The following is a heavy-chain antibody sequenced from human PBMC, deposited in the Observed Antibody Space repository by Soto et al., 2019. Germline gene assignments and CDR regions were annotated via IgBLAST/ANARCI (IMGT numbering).Heavy chain of an antibody. CDR3: ARLSIAAYYFDY. CDR2: IIPIFGTA. J-gene: IGHJ4*02. V-gene: IGHV1-69*13. D-gene: IGHD6-6*01. Sequence: ASVKVSCKASGGTFSSYAISWVRQAPGQGLEWMGGIIPIFGTANYAQKFQGRVTITADESTSTAYMELSSLRSEDTAVYYCARLSIAAYYFDYWGQGTLVTVSS. CDR1: GGTFSSYA.